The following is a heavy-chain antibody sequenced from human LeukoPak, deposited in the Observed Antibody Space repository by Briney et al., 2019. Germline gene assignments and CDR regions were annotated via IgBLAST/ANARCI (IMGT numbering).Heavy chain of an antibody. CDR1: GGSISSYY. CDR3: ARGRRGKYSSSWLRFDP. V-gene: IGHV4-59*12. D-gene: IGHD6-13*01. CDR2: IYYSGST. Sequence: SETLSLTCTVSGGSISSYYWSWIRQPPGKGLEWIGYIYYSGSTNYNPSLKSRVTISVDTSKNQFSLKLSSVTAADTAVYYCARGRRGKYSSSWLRFDPWGQGTLVTVSS. J-gene: IGHJ5*02.